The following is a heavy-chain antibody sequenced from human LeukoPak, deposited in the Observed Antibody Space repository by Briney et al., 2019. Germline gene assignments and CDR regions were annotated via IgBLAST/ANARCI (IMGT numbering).Heavy chain of an antibody. V-gene: IGHV1-69*04. Sequence: GASVKVSCKASGGTFSSYAISWVRQAPGQGLEWMGRIIPILGIANYAQKFQGRVTITADKSTSTAYMELSSLRSEDTAVYYCATEGYCTSDSCYVHWGQGTLVTVSS. J-gene: IGHJ4*02. CDR1: GGTFSSYA. D-gene: IGHD2-2*01. CDR3: ATEGYCTSDSCYVH. CDR2: IIPILGIA.